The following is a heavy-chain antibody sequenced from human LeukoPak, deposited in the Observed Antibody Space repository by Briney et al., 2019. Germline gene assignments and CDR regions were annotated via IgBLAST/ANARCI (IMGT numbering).Heavy chain of an antibody. CDR3: ARDDRYYDSSGHFDY. J-gene: IGHJ4*02. CDR2: ISGYNGNT. Sequence: ASVKVSCKASGYTFTSYGISWVRQAPGKGLEWMGWISGYNGNTNYAQKLQGRVTMTTDTSTSTVYMELRSLRSDDTAVYYCARDDRYYDSSGHFDYWGQGTLVTVSS. D-gene: IGHD3-22*01. CDR1: GYTFTSYG. V-gene: IGHV1-18*01.